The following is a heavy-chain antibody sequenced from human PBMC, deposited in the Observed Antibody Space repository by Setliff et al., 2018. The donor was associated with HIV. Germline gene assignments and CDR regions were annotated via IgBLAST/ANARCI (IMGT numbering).Heavy chain of an antibody. Sequence: SVKVSCKASGYTFTSYGISWVRQAPGQGLEWMGWIIPILGIANYAQKFQGRVTITADESTSTAYMELSSLRSEDTAVYYCARRRFGELLAWYFDLWGRGTLVTVSS. CDR3: ARRRFGELLAWYFDL. CDR2: IIPILGIA. J-gene: IGHJ2*01. D-gene: IGHD3-10*01. CDR1: GYTFTSYG. V-gene: IGHV1-69*10.